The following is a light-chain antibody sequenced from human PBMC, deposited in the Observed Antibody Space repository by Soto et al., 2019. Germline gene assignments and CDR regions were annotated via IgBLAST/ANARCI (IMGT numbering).Light chain of an antibody. J-gene: IGLJ1*01. CDR3: SSYTSSSTYV. CDR1: SSDVGGYNY. V-gene: IGLV2-14*01. Sequence: QSALTQPASVSGSPGQSITISCTGTSSDVGGYNYVSWYQQHPSKAPKLMIYEVSNRPSGVPNRFSGSKSGNTASLTISGLXAEDEANFYCSSYTSSSTYVFGTGTKVTAL. CDR2: EVS.